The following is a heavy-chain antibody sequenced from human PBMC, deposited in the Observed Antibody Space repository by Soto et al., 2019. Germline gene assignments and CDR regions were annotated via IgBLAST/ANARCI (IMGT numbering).Heavy chain of an antibody. D-gene: IGHD6-19*01. CDR2: IYYRGNT. J-gene: IGHJ6*02. CDR1: GGSLSSGGHY. V-gene: IGHV4-39*02. CDR3: AREDSYGWSGESLDV. Sequence: SETLSLTCTVSGGSLSSGGHYWGWLRQPPGKGLEWIGSIYYRGNTYYNPSLMSRVTISVDTSKNQFSLTLTSVTAADTAVYYCAREDSYGWSGESLDVWGQGTTVTVSS.